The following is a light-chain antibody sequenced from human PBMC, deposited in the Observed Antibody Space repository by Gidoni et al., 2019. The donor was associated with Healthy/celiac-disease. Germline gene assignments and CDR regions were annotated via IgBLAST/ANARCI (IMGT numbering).Light chain of an antibody. CDR1: NIGSKN. J-gene: IGLJ1*01. V-gene: IGLV3-9*01. CDR2: RDS. Sequence: SYELTPPLSVSVALGQTARITCGGNNIGSKNVHWYQQKPGQAPVLVIYRDSNRPSGIPERFSGSNSGNTATLTISRAQAGDEADYYCQVWDSSTPYVFGTGTKVTVL. CDR3: QVWDSSTPYV.